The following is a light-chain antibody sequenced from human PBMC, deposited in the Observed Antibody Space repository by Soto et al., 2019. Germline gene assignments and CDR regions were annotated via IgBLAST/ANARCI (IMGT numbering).Light chain of an antibody. J-gene: IGKJ4*01. CDR3: QQSFGTPLT. Sequence: DLEMTQSPSSLSASVGDRVTITCRASQSISNYLNWYQHKPGKVPKLLIYAASSLQSGVPTRFSGSGSATHFTLTTNSLQPEDFATYYCQQSFGTPLTFGGGTKIEIK. CDR2: AAS. CDR1: QSISNY. V-gene: IGKV1-39*01.